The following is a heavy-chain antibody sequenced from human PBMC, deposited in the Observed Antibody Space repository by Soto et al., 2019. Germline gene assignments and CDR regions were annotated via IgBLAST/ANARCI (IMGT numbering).Heavy chain of an antibody. D-gene: IGHD6-13*01. J-gene: IGHJ4*02. CDR1: GSLVWSGKRS. CDR2: IHASGST. CDR3: ARSSMVPVDYFDV. Sequence: SCTVSGSLVWSGKRSGACIQNSPGTGLEWIGNIHASGSTNYSPALQSRVSMSVETSKNLFSLKMNSVTAAEPAVYYCARSSMVPVDYFDVWGQRTVVSVSS. V-gene: IGHV4-61*01.